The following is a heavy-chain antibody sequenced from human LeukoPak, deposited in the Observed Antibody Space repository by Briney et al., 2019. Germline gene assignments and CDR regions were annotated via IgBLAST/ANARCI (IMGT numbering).Heavy chain of an antibody. D-gene: IGHD6-13*01. Sequence: PGGSLRLSCAASGFTFSSYAVSWVRQAPGKGLEWVSAISGSGGSTYYADSVKGRFTISRDNSKNTLYLQMNSLRAEDTAVYYCAKDWYSSSWFDYWGQGNLVTVSS. V-gene: IGHV3-23*01. J-gene: IGHJ4*02. CDR2: ISGSGGST. CDR3: AKDWYSSSWFDY. CDR1: GFTFSSYA.